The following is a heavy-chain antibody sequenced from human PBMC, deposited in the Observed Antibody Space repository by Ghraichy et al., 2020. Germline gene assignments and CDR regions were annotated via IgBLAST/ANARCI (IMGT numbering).Heavy chain of an antibody. CDR1: GLMFSPNT. CDR3: SRGGGAGTPVLYHMDV. Sequence: GGSLRLSCVASGLMFSPNTMNWVRQAPGTGLEWVSSISSSTRYIYYADSVKGRFTISRDNAQNSLYLQMNSLRAEDTAVYYCSRGGGAGTPVLYHMDVWGLGTTVTVSS. D-gene: IGHD6-19*01. V-gene: IGHV3-21*01. J-gene: IGHJ6*02. CDR2: ISSSTRYI.